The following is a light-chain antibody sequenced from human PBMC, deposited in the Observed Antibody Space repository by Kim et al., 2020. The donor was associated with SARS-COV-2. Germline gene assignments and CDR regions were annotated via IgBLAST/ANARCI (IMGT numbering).Light chain of an antibody. CDR2: EVS. V-gene: IGLV2-18*02. CDR3: SSYTSSSTWV. Sequence: QSALTQPPSVSGSPGQSVTISCTGTSSDVGSYNRVSWYQQPPGTAPKLMIYEVSNRPSGVPDRFSGSKSGNTASLTISGLQAEDEAEYYCSSYTSSSTWVLGGGTKLTVL. CDR1: SSDVGSYNR. J-gene: IGLJ3*02.